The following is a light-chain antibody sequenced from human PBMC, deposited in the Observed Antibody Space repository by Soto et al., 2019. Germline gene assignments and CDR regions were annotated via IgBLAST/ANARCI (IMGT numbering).Light chain of an antibody. Sequence: EIVMTQSPATLSVSPGERATLSCRASQSISSNLAWYQQKPDQAPSLLIYCTSTRATGSPARFSGSGSGTEFPLTISSLQSEDFAVYYCQQYNNWPPFTFGPGTKVDIK. CDR2: CTS. CDR1: QSISSN. CDR3: QQYNNWPPFT. V-gene: IGKV3-15*01. J-gene: IGKJ3*01.